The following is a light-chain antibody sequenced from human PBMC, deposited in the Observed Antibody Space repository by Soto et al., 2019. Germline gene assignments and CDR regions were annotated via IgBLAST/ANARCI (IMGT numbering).Light chain of an antibody. CDR3: QQYSNWPLLS. V-gene: IGKV3-15*01. J-gene: IGKJ4*01. CDR1: QSVGSN. Sequence: VLTQYPGTLSLSPGERATLSCRASQSVGSNLAWYQQKPGQTPRVLIYGASTRAIGIPARFSGSGFGAEFTLTISSLQSEDFVVYYCQQYSNWPLLSFGGGTKVDI. CDR2: GAS.